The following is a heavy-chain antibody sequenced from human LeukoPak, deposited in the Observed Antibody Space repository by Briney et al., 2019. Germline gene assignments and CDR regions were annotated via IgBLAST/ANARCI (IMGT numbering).Heavy chain of an antibody. V-gene: IGHV5-51*01. CDR3: ARRRRLSSTSCYADY. CDR1: GYSFTSYW. D-gene: IGHD2-2*01. Sequence: GEALKISCKGSGYSFTSYWIGWGRQMPGEGLEWVGIIYSGDSDTRYSPSFQGQVTISADKSISTAYLQWSSLKASDTAMYYCARRRRLSSTSCYADYWGQGTLVTVSS. CDR2: IYSGDSDT. J-gene: IGHJ4*02.